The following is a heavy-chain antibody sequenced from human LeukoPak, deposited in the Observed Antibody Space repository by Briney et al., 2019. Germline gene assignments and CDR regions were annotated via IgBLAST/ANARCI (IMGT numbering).Heavy chain of an antibody. V-gene: IGHV3-30*16. CDR1: GFTFSSYA. CDR2: ISYDGSNK. Sequence: GGSLRLSCAASGFTFSSYAMHWVRQAPGKGLEWVAVISYDGSNKYYADSVKSRFTISRDNPKNTLYLQMNSLRAEDTAVYYCARDVSRRLYNWFDPWGQGTLVTVSS. CDR3: ARDVSRRLYNWFDP. D-gene: IGHD2/OR15-2a*01. J-gene: IGHJ5*02.